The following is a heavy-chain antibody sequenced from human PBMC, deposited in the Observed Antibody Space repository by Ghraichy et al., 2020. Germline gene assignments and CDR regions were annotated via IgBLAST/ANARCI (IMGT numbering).Heavy chain of an antibody. D-gene: IGHD6-19*01. J-gene: IGHJ4*02. CDR1: GGSISSSSYY. Sequence: SETLSLTCTVSGGSISSSSYYWGWIRQPPGKGLEWIGSIYYSGSTYYNPSLKSRVTISVDTSKNQFSLKLSSVTAADTAVYYCARQRGGPYSSGWLDYWGQGTLVTVSS. CDR3: ARQRGGPYSSGWLDY. CDR2: IYYSGST. V-gene: IGHV4-39*01.